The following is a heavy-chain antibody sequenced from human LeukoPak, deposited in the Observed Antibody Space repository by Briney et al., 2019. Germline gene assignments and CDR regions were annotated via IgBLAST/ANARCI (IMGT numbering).Heavy chain of an antibody. V-gene: IGHV4-34*01. CDR1: GGSFSGYY. CDR3: ARRLAVASPGYYGLDV. CDR2: INHSGST. J-gene: IGHJ6*04. D-gene: IGHD6-19*01. Sequence: SETLPLTCAVYGGSFSGYYWSWIRQPPGKGLEWIGEINHSGSTNYNPSLKSQVTISVDMSKNQFSLKLSSVTAADTAVYYCARRLAVASPGYYGLDVWGKGTTVTVSS.